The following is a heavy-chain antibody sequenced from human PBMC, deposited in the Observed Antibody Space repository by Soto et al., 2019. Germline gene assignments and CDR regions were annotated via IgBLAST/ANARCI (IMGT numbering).Heavy chain of an antibody. J-gene: IGHJ6*03. Sequence: EVQLVESGGGLVKPGGSLRLSCAASGFTFSSYSMNWVRQAPGKGLEWVSSISSSSSYIYYADSVKGRFTISRDNAKNSLYLQMNSLRAEDTAVYYCARRHDYGDYYFYYMDVWGKGTTVTVSS. V-gene: IGHV3-21*01. CDR2: ISSSSSYI. CDR1: GFTFSSYS. D-gene: IGHD4-17*01. CDR3: ARRHDYGDYYFYYMDV.